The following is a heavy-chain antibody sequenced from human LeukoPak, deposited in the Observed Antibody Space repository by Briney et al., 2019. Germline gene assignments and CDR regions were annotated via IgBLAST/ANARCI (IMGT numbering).Heavy chain of an antibody. J-gene: IGHJ4*02. Sequence: SVKVSCKASGGTFSSYAISWVRQAPGQGLEWVGGIIPIFGTANYAQKFQGRVTITADESTSTAYMELSSLRSEDTAVYYCARGPLRFLEWFLHWGQGTLVTVSS. CDR3: ARGPLRFLEWFLH. D-gene: IGHD3-3*01. CDR2: IIPIFGTA. CDR1: GGTFSSYA. V-gene: IGHV1-69*13.